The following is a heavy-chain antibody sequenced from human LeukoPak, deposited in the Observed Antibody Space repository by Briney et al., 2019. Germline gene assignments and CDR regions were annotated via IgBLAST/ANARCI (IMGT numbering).Heavy chain of an antibody. V-gene: IGHV3-23*01. D-gene: IGHD2-15*01. CDR1: GFTFSSYA. J-gene: IGHJ3*02. CDR3: AKDSGKGYCSGGSCYFDAFDI. Sequence: GGSLRLSCAASGFTFSSYAMSWVRQAPGKGLDWVSSISGSDGSTFYADSVKGRFTISRDNYKNTLYLQMNSLRAEDTAVYYCAKDSGKGYCSGGSCYFDAFDIWGQGTMVTVSS. CDR2: ISGSDGST.